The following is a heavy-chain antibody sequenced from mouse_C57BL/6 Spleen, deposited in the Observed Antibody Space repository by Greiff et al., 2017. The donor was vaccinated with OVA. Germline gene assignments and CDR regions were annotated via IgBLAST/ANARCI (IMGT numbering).Heavy chain of an antibody. D-gene: IGHD1-1*01. J-gene: IGHJ1*03. Sequence: EVQLQESVAELVRPGASVKLSCTASGFNIQNTYMHWVKQRPEQGLEWIGRIDPANGNTKYAPKFQGKATITADTSSNTAYLQLSSLTSEDTAIYYCARWRITFDVWGTGTTVTVSS. V-gene: IGHV14-3*01. CDR1: GFNIQNTY. CDR3: ARWRITFDV. CDR2: IDPANGNT.